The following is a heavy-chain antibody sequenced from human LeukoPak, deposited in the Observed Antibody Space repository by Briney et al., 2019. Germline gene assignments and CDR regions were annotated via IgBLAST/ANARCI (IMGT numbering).Heavy chain of an antibody. CDR3: ARSTSSEYDIYHFDY. Sequence: GGSLRLSCAGSGFTFSDYAMHWVRQAPGKGLEWVSVISYGGTNKYYADSVQGRFTISRDNSKNTLYLQMSSLRAEDTAVYYCARSTSSEYDIYHFDYWGQGTLVTVSS. CDR1: GFTFSDYA. CDR2: ISYGGTNK. D-gene: IGHD3-9*01. V-gene: IGHV3-30-3*01. J-gene: IGHJ4*02.